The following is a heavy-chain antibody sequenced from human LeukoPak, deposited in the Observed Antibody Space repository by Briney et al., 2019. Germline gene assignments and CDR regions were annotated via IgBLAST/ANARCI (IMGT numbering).Heavy chain of an antibody. J-gene: IGHJ4*02. Sequence: GESLKTSCKGSGYSFATYWIAWVRQMPGKGLEWMGIIYPGDSETSYGPSFQGQVTISADKSTSTAYLQWASLKASDTAMYYCARLASELATTVDFWGQGTLVTVPS. CDR2: IYPGDSET. V-gene: IGHV5-51*01. CDR1: GYSFATYW. D-gene: IGHD5-24*01. CDR3: ARLASELATTVDF.